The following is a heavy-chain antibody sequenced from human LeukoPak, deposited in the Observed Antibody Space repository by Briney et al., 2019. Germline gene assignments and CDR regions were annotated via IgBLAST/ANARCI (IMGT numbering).Heavy chain of an antibody. Sequence: TSETLSLTCTVSGGSISSYYWSWIRQPPGKGLEWIGYIYYSGSTNYNPSLKSRVTISVDTSKNQFSLKLSSVTAADTAVYYCARVGGDSSGYYYSVRYFDYWGQGTLVTVSS. CDR2: IYYSGST. V-gene: IGHV4-59*01. CDR1: GGSISSYY. CDR3: ARVGGDSSGYYYSVRYFDY. D-gene: IGHD3-22*01. J-gene: IGHJ4*02.